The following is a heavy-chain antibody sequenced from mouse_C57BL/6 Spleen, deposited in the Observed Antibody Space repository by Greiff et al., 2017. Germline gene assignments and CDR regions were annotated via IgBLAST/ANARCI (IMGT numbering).Heavy chain of an antibody. J-gene: IGHJ2*01. V-gene: IGHV1-18*01. CDR1: GYTFTDYN. Sequence: VQLQQSGPELVKPGASVKIPCKASGYTFTDYNMDWVKQSHGKSLEWIGDFTPNNGGTIYNQKFKGKATLTVDKSSSTAYMELRGLTSDDTAVYYCARGQTSYYFDYWGQGTTLTVSS. D-gene: IGHD3-2*01. CDR2: FTPNNGGT. CDR3: ARGQTSYYFDY.